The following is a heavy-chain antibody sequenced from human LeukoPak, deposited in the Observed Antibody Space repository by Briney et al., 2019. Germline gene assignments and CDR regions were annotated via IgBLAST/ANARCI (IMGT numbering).Heavy chain of an antibody. Sequence: PGGSLRLSCAASGFTFSNYAMTWVRRAPGKGLEWVSGISFSGSSTYYADSVKGRFTISRDNSKNTVYLQMNSLRADDTAVYYCAGNWNCDYWGQGTLVTVSS. J-gene: IGHJ4*02. CDR1: GFTFSNYA. D-gene: IGHD1-1*01. CDR3: AGNWNCDY. V-gene: IGHV3-23*01. CDR2: ISFSGSST.